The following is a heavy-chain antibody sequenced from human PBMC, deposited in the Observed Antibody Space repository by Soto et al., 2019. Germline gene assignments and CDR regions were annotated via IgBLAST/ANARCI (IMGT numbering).Heavy chain of an antibody. CDR2: IAESHALI. V-gene: IGHV5-10-1*01. D-gene: IGHD3-22*01. Sequence: GQSLKISCQGSGYSFPGYWITWERQKPGKGLEWMGRIAESHALIYCNQYFRDHVTISITKSITNVILQRRSLRTLDTAVYYCARPIYDSDRGPNFQYYFDSWGQGTPVTVSS. J-gene: IGHJ4*02. CDR3: ARPIYDSDRGPNFQYYFDS. CDR1: GYSFPGYW.